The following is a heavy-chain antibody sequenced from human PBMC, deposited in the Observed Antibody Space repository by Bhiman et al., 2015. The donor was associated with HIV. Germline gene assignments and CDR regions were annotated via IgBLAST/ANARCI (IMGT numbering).Heavy chain of an antibody. J-gene: IGHJ4*02. CDR3: ARPYYYDSGGYSAGLRY. Sequence: EVQLVESGGGLVKPGGSLRLSCAGSGFTFNNYRINWVRQAPGRGLDWVSSISTSSSYIYYADSVKGRFTISRDNAKNSVYLQMDSLRAEDTAFYYCARPYYYDSGGYSAGLRYWGQGTLVTVSS. CDR1: GFTFNNYR. CDR2: ISTSSSYI. V-gene: IGHV3-21*04. D-gene: IGHD3-22*01.